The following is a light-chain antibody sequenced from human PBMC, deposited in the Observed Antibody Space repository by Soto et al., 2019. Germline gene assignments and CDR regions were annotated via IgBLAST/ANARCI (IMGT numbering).Light chain of an antibody. Sequence: DIQLTQSPSFLSASVGDRVTITCRASQGISSYLAWYQQKPGKAPNLLIFDASSLHSGVPSRFSGSGSGTEFTLTITSLQPDDFATYYCQHYNPYSGPFGQGTKVEIK. CDR1: QGISSY. V-gene: IGKV1-9*01. CDR3: QHYNPYSGP. J-gene: IGKJ1*01. CDR2: DAS.